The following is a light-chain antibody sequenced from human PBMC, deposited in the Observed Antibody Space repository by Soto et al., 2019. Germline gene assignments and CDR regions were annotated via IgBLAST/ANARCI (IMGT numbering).Light chain of an antibody. Sequence: ELTQPPSVSVAPGQTARITCGGNNIESKSVHWYQQRPGQAPVLVIYVDSDRPSGIPDRFSASTSGNTAALTISRVEAGDEADYYCKVWDTISDHYVFGSGTKVTVL. CDR2: VDS. CDR3: KVWDTISDHYV. CDR1: NIESKS. V-gene: IGLV3-21*02. J-gene: IGLJ1*01.